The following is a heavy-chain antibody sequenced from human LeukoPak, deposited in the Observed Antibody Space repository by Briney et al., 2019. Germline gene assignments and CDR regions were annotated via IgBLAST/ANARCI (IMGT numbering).Heavy chain of an antibody. J-gene: IGHJ4*02. CDR3: VRGVANVPQHLIRRYYFDS. D-gene: IGHD6-13*01. V-gene: IGHV4-34*01. CDR1: GGSFSAYY. Sequence: SETLSLTCAVYGGSFSAYYWSWIRQPPGKGLEWIGEINHSGSTNYNPSLKSRVTVSVDTSKNQSSLKLSSVTAADTAVYYCVRGVANVPQHLIRRYYFDSWGQGTLVTVSS. CDR2: INHSGST.